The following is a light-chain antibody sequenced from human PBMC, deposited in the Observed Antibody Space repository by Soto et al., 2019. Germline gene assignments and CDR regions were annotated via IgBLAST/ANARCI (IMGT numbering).Light chain of an antibody. CDR1: QSVSSSY. CDR2: GAS. Sequence: EIVVTQSPATMSLSPGERATLSCRASQSVSSSYLAWYQQKPGQAPRLLIYGASSRATGIPDRFSGSGSGTDFTLTISRLEPEDFAVYYCQQYGSSPWTFCQGTKVDNK. CDR3: QQYGSSPWT. V-gene: IGKV3-20*01. J-gene: IGKJ1*01.